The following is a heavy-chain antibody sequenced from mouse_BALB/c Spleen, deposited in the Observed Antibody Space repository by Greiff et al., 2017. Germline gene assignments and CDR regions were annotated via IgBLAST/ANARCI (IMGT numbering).Heavy chain of an antibody. D-gene: IGHD1-1*01. Sequence: QVQLKESGPGLVAPSQSLSITCTVSGFSLTSYVVHWVRQPPGKGLEWLGVIWAGGSTNYNSALMSRLSISKDNSKSQVFLKMNSLQTDDTAMYYCARDQYYGSSYFDYWGQGTTLTVSS. CDR3: ARDQYYGSSYFDY. V-gene: IGHV2-9*02. CDR1: GFSLTSYV. J-gene: IGHJ2*01. CDR2: IWAGGST.